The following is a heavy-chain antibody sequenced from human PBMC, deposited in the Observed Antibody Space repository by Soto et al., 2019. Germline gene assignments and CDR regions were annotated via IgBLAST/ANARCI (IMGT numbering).Heavy chain of an antibody. CDR2: LSSSSTYI. V-gene: IGHV3-21*01. J-gene: IGHJ4*02. CDR3: AVRDSDFMRWESGDY. Sequence: EVQLVESGGGLVKPGGSLRLSCAASGFTFSSYGMKWVRQAPGKGLEWVSALSSSSTYIYFADSVKGRFTISRDNAKNSLYLKMNRLSADDKAVYYCAVRDSDFMRWESGDYWGQGTLFTVSS. D-gene: IGHD1-26*01. CDR1: GFTFSSYG.